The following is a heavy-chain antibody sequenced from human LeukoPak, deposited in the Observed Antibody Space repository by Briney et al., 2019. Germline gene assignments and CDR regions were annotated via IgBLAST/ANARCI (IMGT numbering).Heavy chain of an antibody. V-gene: IGHV3-33*08. CDR3: ARAGYSYPTGGWDY. CDR2: IWFDGSSY. D-gene: IGHD5-18*01. CDR1: GFTFSSYV. Sequence: GGSLRLSCAASGFTFSSYVMHWVRQAPGRGLEWVAVIWFDGSSYYYADSVEGRFTISRDSSKNTLYLQMNSLRAEDTAVYYRARAGYSYPTGGWDYWGQGTLVAVSS. J-gene: IGHJ4*02.